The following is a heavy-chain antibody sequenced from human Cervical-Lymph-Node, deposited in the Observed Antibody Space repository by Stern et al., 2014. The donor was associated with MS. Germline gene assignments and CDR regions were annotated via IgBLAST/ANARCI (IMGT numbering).Heavy chain of an antibody. CDR1: GFNFRTFT. Sequence: EVQLVESGGGLVEPGGSLRLSCAASGFNFRTFTMSWVRQAPGKGLECVSSISSSNSYTYYADSVKGRFTISRDNAKTSLYLQMDSPRAEDTAVYYCVRDRGLATVTSYFDYWGQGILVTVSS. D-gene: IGHD4-17*01. J-gene: IGHJ4*02. CDR2: ISSSNSYT. V-gene: IGHV3-21*01. CDR3: VRDRGLATVTSYFDY.